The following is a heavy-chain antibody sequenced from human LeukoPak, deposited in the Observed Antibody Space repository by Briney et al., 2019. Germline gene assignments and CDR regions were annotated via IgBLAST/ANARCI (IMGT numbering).Heavy chain of an antibody. CDR1: GGSISSGGYY. V-gene: IGHV4-31*03. D-gene: IGHD3-3*01. Sequence: SETLSLTCTVSGGSISSGGYYWSWIRQHPGKGLEWIGYIYYSGSTYYNPSLKSRVTISVDTSKNQFSLKLSSVTAADTAVYYCAGKPIFGVVITDCWGQGTLVTVSS. J-gene: IGHJ4*02. CDR3: AGKPIFGVVITDC. CDR2: IYYSGST.